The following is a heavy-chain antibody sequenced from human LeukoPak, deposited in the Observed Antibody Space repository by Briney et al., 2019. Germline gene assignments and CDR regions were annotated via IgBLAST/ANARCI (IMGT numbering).Heavy chain of an antibody. CDR2: ITGGGSGI. J-gene: IGHJ4*02. V-gene: IGHV3-23*01. D-gene: IGHD3-9*01. CDR3: AKWGDYDVLTGYYVSDY. CDR1: GFIFSNYG. Sequence: GASERLSCAASGFIFSNYGMSSVRQAPGKGLEWLSAITGGGSGIYYAVSMTSRFTISRDNSKNTLYLQINILRAADTAVYYCAKWGDYDVLTGYYVSDYWGQGTLVTVSS.